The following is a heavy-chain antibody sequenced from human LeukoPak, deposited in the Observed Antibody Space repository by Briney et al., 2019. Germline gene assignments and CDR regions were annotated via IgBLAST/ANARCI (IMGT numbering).Heavy chain of an antibody. CDR1: GGSFSGYY. Sequence: PSETLSLTCAVYGGSFSGYYWSWLRQPPGKGLEWSGEINHSGSTNYNPSLKSRVTISVDTSKNQFSLKLSSVTAADTAVYYCARDKARRYSSSSVFCCWGQGTLVTVSS. D-gene: IGHD6-6*01. V-gene: IGHV4-34*01. J-gene: IGHJ4*02. CDR2: INHSGST. CDR3: ARDKARRYSSSSVFCC.